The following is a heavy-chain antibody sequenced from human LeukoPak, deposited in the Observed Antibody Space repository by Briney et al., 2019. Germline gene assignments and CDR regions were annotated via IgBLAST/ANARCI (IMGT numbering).Heavy chain of an antibody. Sequence: SETLSLTCTVSGGSISSYYWSWIRQPPGKGLEWIGYIYYSGSTNYNPSLKSRVTISVDTSKNQFPLKLSSVTAADTAVYYCARRSGSRFDPWGQGTLVTVSS. CDR3: ARRSGSRFDP. CDR2: IYYSGST. J-gene: IGHJ5*02. V-gene: IGHV4-59*08. CDR1: GGSISSYY. D-gene: IGHD1-26*01.